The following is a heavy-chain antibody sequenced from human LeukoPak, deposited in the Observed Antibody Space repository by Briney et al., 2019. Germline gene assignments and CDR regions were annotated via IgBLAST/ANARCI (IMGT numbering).Heavy chain of an antibody. J-gene: IGHJ6*01. Sequence: SVKVSCKASGGTFSSYAISWVRQAPGQGLEWMGRITPILGIANYAQKFQGRVTITADKSTSTAYMELSSLRSEDTAVYYCARAYTIFGVVNGMDVWGQGTTVTVSS. V-gene: IGHV1-69*04. D-gene: IGHD3-3*01. CDR2: ITPILGIA. CDR1: GGTFSSYA. CDR3: ARAYTIFGVVNGMDV.